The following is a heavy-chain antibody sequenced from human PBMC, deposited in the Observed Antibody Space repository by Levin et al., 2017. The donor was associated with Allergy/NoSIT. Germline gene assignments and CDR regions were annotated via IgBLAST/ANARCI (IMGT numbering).Heavy chain of an antibody. D-gene: IGHD5-24*01. CDR2: IYYSGST. Sequence: ASETLSLTCTVSGGSISSYYWSWIRQPPGKGLEWIGYIYYSGSTNYNPSLKSRVTISVDTSKNQFSLKLSSVTAADTAVYYCARGLYGYNYPLFDYWGQGTLVTVSS. CDR1: GGSISSYY. J-gene: IGHJ4*02. CDR3: ARGLYGYNYPLFDY. V-gene: IGHV4-59*01.